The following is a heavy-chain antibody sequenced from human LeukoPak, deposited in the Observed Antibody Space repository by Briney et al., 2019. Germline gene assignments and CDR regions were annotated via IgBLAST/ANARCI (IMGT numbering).Heavy chain of an antibody. Sequence: SETLSLTCTVSGGSISSYYWSWIRQPPGKGLEWIGYIYYSGSTNYNPSLKSRVTISVDTSKNQFSLKLSSVTAADTAVYYCARGSQWLGVSWFDPWGQGTLVTVSS. CDR1: GGSISSYY. V-gene: IGHV4-59*01. CDR3: ARGSQWLGVSWFDP. CDR2: IYYSGST. D-gene: IGHD6-19*01. J-gene: IGHJ5*02.